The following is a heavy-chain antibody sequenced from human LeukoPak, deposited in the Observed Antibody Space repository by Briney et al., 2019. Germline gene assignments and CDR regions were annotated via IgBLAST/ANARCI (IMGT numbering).Heavy chain of an antibody. J-gene: IGHJ4*02. V-gene: IGHV3-15*01. Sequence: PGGSLRLSCAASGFTLTDAWMTWVRQTPGKGLEWVGHIKSKTDGGTTDYAAPVRGRFTISRDDSKNTLYLQMNSLKTEDTAVYYCTTIRGFCSGRSCLGYWGQGTLVTVSS. CDR3: TTIRGFCSGRSCLGY. CDR2: IKSKTDGGTT. D-gene: IGHD2-15*01. CDR1: GFTLTDAW.